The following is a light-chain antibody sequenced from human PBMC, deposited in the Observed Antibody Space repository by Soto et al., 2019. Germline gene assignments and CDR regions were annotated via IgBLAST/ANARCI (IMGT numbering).Light chain of an antibody. CDR2: KAS. CDR3: QQYNSYRWT. CDR1: QSISSW. V-gene: IGKV1-5*03. Sequence: DIQMTQSPSTLSASVGHRVAITCRASQSISSWLAWYQQKPGKAPKLLIYKASSLESGVPSRFSGSGSGTEFTLTISSLQPDDFATYYCQQYNSYRWTFGQGTKV. J-gene: IGKJ1*01.